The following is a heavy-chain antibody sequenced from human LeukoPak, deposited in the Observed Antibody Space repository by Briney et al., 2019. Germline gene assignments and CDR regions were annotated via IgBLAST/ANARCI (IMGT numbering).Heavy chain of an antibody. J-gene: IGHJ4*02. V-gene: IGHV3-64*01. CDR3: AREGYSSGWQPAAFDY. D-gene: IGHD6-19*01. CDR2: ISSNGGST. Sequence: GSLRLSCAASGLTFSSYAMHWVRQAPGKGLEYVSAISSNGGSTYYANSVKGRFTISRDNSKNTLYLQMGSLRAEDMAVYYCAREGYSSGWQPAAFDYWGQGTLVTVSS. CDR1: GLTFSSYA.